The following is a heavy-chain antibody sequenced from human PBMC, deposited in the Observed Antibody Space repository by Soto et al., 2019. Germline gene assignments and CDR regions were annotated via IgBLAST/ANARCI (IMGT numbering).Heavy chain of an antibody. CDR3: VRVDDSTAYYYFQY. J-gene: IGHJ1*01. CDR1: GFTFTSYA. D-gene: IGHD3-22*01. Sequence: ASVKVSCKASGFTFTSYAISWVRQAPGQGLEWMGTINPSGGSANYAQRFQGRVTMTRDTSTSTVYMELSSLRSEDTAVYYCVRVDDSTAYYYFQYWGQGTLVTVSS. V-gene: IGHV1-46*03. CDR2: INPSGGSA.